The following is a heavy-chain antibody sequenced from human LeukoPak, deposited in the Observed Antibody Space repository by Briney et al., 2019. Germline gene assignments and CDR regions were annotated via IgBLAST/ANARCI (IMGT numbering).Heavy chain of an antibody. J-gene: IGHJ3*02. CDR3: ATVTRIAAAGLDAFDI. CDR2: FDPEDGET. V-gene: IGHV1-24*01. Sequence: GASVKVSCKVSGYTLTELSMHWVRQAPGKGLEWMGGFDPEDGETIYAQKFQGRVTMTEDTSTDTAYMELSSLRSEDTAVYYCATVTRIAAAGLDAFDIWGQGTMVTVSS. CDR1: GYTLTELS. D-gene: IGHD6-13*01.